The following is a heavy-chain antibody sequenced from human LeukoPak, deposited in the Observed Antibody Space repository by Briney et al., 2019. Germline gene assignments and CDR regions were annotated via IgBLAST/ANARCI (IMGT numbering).Heavy chain of an antibody. CDR3: ARVMYYYDSSGYRRDYYYGMDV. CDR2: ISYDGSNK. CDR1: GFTFSSYA. V-gene: IGHV3-30*04. Sequence: QPGGSLRLSCAASGFTFSSYAMHWVRQAPGKGLEWVAVISYDGSNKYYADSVKGRFTISRDNSKNTLYLQMNSLRAEDTAVYYCARVMYYYDSSGYRRDYYYGMDVWGQGTTVTVSS. D-gene: IGHD3-22*01. J-gene: IGHJ6*02.